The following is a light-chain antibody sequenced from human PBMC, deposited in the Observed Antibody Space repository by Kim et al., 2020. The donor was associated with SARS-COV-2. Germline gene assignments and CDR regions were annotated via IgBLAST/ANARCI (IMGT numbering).Light chain of an antibody. J-gene: IGKJ5*01. CDR2: DAS. CDR3: QQYVA. V-gene: IGKV1-33*01. CDR1: QDISNY. Sequence: DIQLTQSPSSLSASVGDRVTITCQASQDISNYLNWYQQKPGKVPKLLIYDASNLETGVPSRFSGSRSGTDYTFTISSLQPEDFATYYCQQYVAFGQGTRLEIK.